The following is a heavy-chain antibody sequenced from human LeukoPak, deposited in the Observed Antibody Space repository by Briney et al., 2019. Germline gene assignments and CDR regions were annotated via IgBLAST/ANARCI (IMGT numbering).Heavy chain of an antibody. Sequence: GGSLRLSCAASGFTVSSNYMSWVRQAPGKGLEWVSVIYSGGSTYYADSVKGRFTISRDNAKNSLYLQMNSLRAEDTAVYYCARGDEQQPLYYGMDVWGQGTTVTVSS. CDR1: GFTVSSNY. V-gene: IGHV3-53*01. CDR2: IYSGGST. D-gene: IGHD6-13*01. J-gene: IGHJ6*02. CDR3: ARGDEQQPLYYGMDV.